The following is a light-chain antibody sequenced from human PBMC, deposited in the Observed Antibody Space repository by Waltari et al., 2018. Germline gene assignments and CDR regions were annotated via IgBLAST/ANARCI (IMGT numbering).Light chain of an antibody. CDR1: QSVLYNSNNKNY. J-gene: IGKJ2*01. CDR3: QQYYSTPET. Sequence: DIVMTQSPDSLAVSLGERVTINCKSSQSVLYNSNNKNYLAWYQHKPEQPPKLLIYWASTRESGVPDRFSGSGSWTDFTLTITSLQAADVAVYYCQQYYSTPETFGQGTKLEIK. V-gene: IGKV4-1*01. CDR2: WAS.